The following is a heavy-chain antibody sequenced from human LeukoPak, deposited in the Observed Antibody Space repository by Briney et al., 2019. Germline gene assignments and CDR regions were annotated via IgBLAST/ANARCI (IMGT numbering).Heavy chain of an antibody. CDR3: ARVVEYCSSTGCNYWYFDL. V-gene: IGHV3-74*01. CDR2: INTDGTST. D-gene: IGHD2-2*01. Sequence: GGSLRLSCAASGFTFSDYWKHWVRQAPGKGLVWVSRINTDGTSTTYADSVRGRFTISRDNAKNTLYLQMNSLRAEDTAVYYCARVVEYCSSTGCNYWYFDLWGRGTLVTVSS. CDR1: GFTFSDYW. J-gene: IGHJ2*01.